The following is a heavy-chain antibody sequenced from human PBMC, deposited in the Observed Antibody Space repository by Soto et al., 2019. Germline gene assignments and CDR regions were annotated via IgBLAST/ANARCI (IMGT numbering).Heavy chain of an antibody. V-gene: IGHV4-34*02. CDR2: IEHGGST. D-gene: IGHD3-10*01. J-gene: IGHJ4*02. CDR1: GESFSGHY. Sequence: QVQLQQWGTRLLKPSETLSLTCAVFGESFSGHYWSWIRQTPGKGLEWIGEIEHGGSTNYNPSLKSRVRMSVDTIRKQFSLRLNSVIAADTAVYYCARAPMVRGVPLDFDYWGQGTLVTVSS. CDR3: ARAPMVRGVPLDFDY.